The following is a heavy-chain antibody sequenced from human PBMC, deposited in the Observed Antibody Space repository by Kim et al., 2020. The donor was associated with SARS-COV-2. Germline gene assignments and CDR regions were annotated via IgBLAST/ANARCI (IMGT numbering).Heavy chain of an antibody. CDR3: ARGRRDLPLLYSSASGSYHDY. D-gene: IGHD3-10*01. CDR2: VNYGGST. CDR1: GGSFSKYY. J-gene: IGHJ4*02. Sequence: SETLSLTCTVYGGSFSKYYWSWIRQSPGKGLEWIGEVNYGGSTNYNPSLKSRVTISVDTPSDQFSLKLSSVTAADTAVYYCARGRRDLPLLYSSASGSYHDYWGQGTQVTVSS. V-gene: IGHV4-34*01.